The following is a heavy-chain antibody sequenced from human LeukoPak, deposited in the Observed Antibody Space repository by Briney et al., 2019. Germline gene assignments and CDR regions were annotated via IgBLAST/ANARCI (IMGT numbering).Heavy chain of an antibody. V-gene: IGHV4-59*08. CDR2: IYYGGST. CDR1: GGSISGDY. Sequence: SETLSLTCTVSGGSISGDYWSWIRQPPGKGLEWIGYIYYGGSTNYNPSLKSRVTISVDTSKRQFSLKLNSVTAADTAVYYCARLSYSSGWAHFDYWGRGTLVTVSS. J-gene: IGHJ4*02. D-gene: IGHD6-19*01. CDR3: ARLSYSSGWAHFDY.